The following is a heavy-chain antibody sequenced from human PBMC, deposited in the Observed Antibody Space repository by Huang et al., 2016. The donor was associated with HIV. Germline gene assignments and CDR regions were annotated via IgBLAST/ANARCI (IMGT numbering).Heavy chain of an antibody. V-gene: IGHV4-39*01. J-gene: IGHJ4*02. CDR3: ASQHIGAAATWF. D-gene: IGHD6-13*01. CDR1: GDFISSTNYY. CDR2: VFPRGNT. Sequence: QLQLQESGPGQVKPSETLSLTCTVSGDFISSTNYYWGWIRQSPGKWLEWFWSVFPRGNTNFNPSLKSRVPLSVDTSMNQFSLRLNSVTAADTAGYYFASQHIGAAATWFWGRGTQVAVSS.